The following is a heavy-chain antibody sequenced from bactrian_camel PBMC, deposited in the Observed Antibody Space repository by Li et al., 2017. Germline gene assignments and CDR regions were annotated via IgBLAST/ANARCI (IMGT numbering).Heavy chain of an antibody. J-gene: IGHJ4*01. Sequence: HVQLVESGGDSVQAGGSLRLSCAVAGNSYNSYCMGWFRQAPGKGLEWVSGINSDGSNTNYPGSVKGRFTTSRGVAKDLLYLQMDTLKPEDTAVYNCAAGDTYGAVSVKYWGQGTQVTVS. CDR2: INSDGSNT. CDR3: AAGDTYGAVSVKY. V-gene: IGHV3S6*01. CDR1: GNSYNSYC. D-gene: IGHD6*01.